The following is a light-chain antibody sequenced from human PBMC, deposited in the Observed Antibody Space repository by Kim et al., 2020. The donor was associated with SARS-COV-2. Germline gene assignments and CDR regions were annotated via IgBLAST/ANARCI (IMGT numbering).Light chain of an antibody. CDR2: GDS. CDR3: AVWDDSLPGPV. V-gene: IGLV1-44*01. Sequence: GRSIRISCSGSRSNVGSNTVNWYRVLPGTAPALLLLGDSQRPSGVPDRFSASKSGTSASLAISGLQSEDEADYYCAVWDDSLPGPVFGGGTQLTVL. J-gene: IGLJ3*02. CDR1: RSNVGSNT.